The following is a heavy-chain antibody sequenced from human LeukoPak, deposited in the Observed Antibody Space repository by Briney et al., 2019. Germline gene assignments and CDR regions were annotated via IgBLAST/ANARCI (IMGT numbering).Heavy chain of an antibody. J-gene: IGHJ4*02. D-gene: IGHD6-6*01. CDR3: ARTDYLIAPQYYFDY. Sequence: SETLSLTCTVSGGSISSYYWSWMRQPPGKGLEWIGYIYYSGSTNYNPSLKSRVTISVDTSKNQFSLKLSSVTAADTAVYYCARTDYLIAPQYYFDYWGQGTLVTVSS. CDR2: IYYSGST. CDR1: GGSISSYY. V-gene: IGHV4-59*01.